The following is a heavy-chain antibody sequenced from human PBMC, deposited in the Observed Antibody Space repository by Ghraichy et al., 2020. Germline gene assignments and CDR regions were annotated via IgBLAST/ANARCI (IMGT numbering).Heavy chain of an antibody. Sequence: ASVKVSCKASGYTFTSYDINWVRQATGQGLEWMGWMNPNSGNTGYAQKFQGRVTMTRNTSISTAYMELSSLRSEDTAVYYCARGGSSWLKYYYGMDVWGQGTTVTVSS. V-gene: IGHV1-8*01. CDR3: ARGGSSWLKYYYGMDV. J-gene: IGHJ6*02. CDR1: GYTFTSYD. CDR2: MNPNSGNT. D-gene: IGHD6-13*01.